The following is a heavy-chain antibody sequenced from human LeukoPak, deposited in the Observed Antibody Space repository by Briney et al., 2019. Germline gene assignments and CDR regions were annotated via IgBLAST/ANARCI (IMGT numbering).Heavy chain of an antibody. CDR1: GGSISSSSYY. CDR2: IYYSGST. J-gene: IGHJ4*02. Sequence: PSETLSLTCTVSGGSISSSSYYWGWIRQPPGKGLEWIGSIYYSGSTYYNPSLKSRVTISVDTSKNQFSLKLSSVTAADTAVYYCAREDSSGYYYFDYWGQGTLVTVSS. CDR3: AREDSSGYYYFDY. V-gene: IGHV4-39*07. D-gene: IGHD3-22*01.